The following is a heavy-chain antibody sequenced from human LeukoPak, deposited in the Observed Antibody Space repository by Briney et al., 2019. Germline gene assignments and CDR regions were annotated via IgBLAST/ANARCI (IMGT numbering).Heavy chain of an antibody. D-gene: IGHD2-2*01. CDR2: IYYSGST. V-gene: IGHV4-31*03. J-gene: IGHJ5*02. CDR1: GGSISSGSYY. CDR3: ARGLPLGVPAATLNWFDP. Sequence: PSQTLSLTCTVSGGSISSGSYYWSWIRQHPGRGLEWIGYIYYSGSTYNNPSLKSRVTISVDTSKNQFSLKLSSVTAADTAVYYCARGLPLGVPAATLNWFDPWGQGTLVTVSS.